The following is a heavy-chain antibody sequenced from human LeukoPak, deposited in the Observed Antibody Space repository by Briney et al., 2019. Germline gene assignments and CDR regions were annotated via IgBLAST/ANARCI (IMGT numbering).Heavy chain of an antibody. CDR1: GGSISSYY. J-gene: IGHJ6*02. CDR3: AGAPVLRYFDWLPQSHYNGMDV. D-gene: IGHD3-9*01. Sequence: PSETLSLTCTVSGGSISSYYWSWIRQPPGKGLEWIGYIYYSGSTNYNPSLKSRVTISVDTSKNQFSLKLSSVTAADTAVYYCAGAPVLRYFDWLPQSHYNGMDVWGQGTTVTVSS. V-gene: IGHV4-59*12. CDR2: IYYSGST.